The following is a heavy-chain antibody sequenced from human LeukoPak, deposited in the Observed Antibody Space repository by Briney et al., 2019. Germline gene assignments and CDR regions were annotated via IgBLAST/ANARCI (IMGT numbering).Heavy chain of an antibody. CDR1: SDSIYSSNYY. J-gene: IGHJ4*02. CDR2: IYYSGST. V-gene: IGHV4-39*01. D-gene: IGHD2-21*02. Sequence: SETLSLTCTVSSDSIYSSNYYWGWIRQPPGKGLELIGSIYYSGSTYYNSSLKSRVTISVDTSKNQFSLKLSSLTAADTAVYYCARAAYCGGDCYLFDYWGQGTLVTVFS. CDR3: ARAAYCGGDCYLFDY.